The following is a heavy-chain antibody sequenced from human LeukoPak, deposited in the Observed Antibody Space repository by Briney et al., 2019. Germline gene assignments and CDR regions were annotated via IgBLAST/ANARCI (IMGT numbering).Heavy chain of an antibody. CDR2: INDSGRT. CDR3: ARRWNYGRNYYIDV. Sequence: SETLSLTCAVYGGSFSNYYWSWIRQPPGKGLEWMGEINDSGRTNYNPSLMSRVTVSVDTSKKQFSLRLTSVTATDTAVYYCARRWNYGRNYYIDVWGKGATVSVSS. CDR1: GGSFSNYY. D-gene: IGHD1-7*01. V-gene: IGHV4-34*01. J-gene: IGHJ6*03.